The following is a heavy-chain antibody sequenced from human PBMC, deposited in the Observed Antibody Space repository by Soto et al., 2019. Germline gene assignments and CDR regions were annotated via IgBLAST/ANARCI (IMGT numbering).Heavy chain of an antibody. CDR2: INSDGSST. CDR1: ECAYRSDC. J-gene: IGHJ6*02. CDR3: ASGGDIVVLPEGDV. V-gene: IGHV3-74*01. D-gene: IGHD2-15*01. Sequence: GGSVRLSFVAAECAYRSDCRNWVRQATGKGLVWVSRINSDGSSTSYADSVKGRFTISRDNAKNTLYLQMNSLRAEDTAVYYCASGGDIVVLPEGDVWGQGTTVTVSS.